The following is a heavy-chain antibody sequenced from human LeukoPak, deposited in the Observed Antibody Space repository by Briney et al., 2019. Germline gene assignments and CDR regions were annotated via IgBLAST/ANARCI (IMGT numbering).Heavy chain of an antibody. CDR1: GGSISSYH. J-gene: IGHJ2*01. CDR3: ARYLRRNWYFDL. D-gene: IGHD5/OR15-5a*01. V-gene: IGHV4-59*01. Sequence: SETLSLTCTVSGGSISSYHWSWIRQPPGKGLEWIGYIYYSGSTNYNPSLKSRVTISVDTSKNQFSLKLSSVTAADTAVYYCARYLRRNWYFDLWGRGTLVTVSS. CDR2: IYYSGST.